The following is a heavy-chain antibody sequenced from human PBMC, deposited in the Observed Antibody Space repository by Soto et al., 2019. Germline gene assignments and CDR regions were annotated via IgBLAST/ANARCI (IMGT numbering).Heavy chain of an antibody. CDR3: AKLSSGFYNHFHY. V-gene: IGHV3-23*01. Sequence: EVELLEAGGGLVQPGGSLRLSCAASGFTFSVYAMSWVRQAPGKGLECVSTITGTGGTTKYADSVTGRFTISRDRSTKTVYLQMDSLRAEDTAVYYCAKLSSGFYNHFHYWGQGTLVTVSS. J-gene: IGHJ4*02. CDR1: GFTFSVYA. D-gene: IGHD6-19*01. CDR2: ITGTGGTT.